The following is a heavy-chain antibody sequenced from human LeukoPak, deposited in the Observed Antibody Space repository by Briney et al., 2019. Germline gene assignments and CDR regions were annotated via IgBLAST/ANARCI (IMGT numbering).Heavy chain of an antibody. D-gene: IGHD2-2*01. Sequence: PGGSLRLSCAASGFTFSSYGMHWVRQAPGKGLEWVAFIRYDGSNKYYADSVKCRFTISRDNSKNTLYLQMSSVRAEDTAVYYCAKDKKRFCSSTSCSVSYFDYWGQGTLVTVSS. V-gene: IGHV3-30*02. CDR1: GFTFSSYG. J-gene: IGHJ4*02. CDR2: IRYDGSNK. CDR3: AKDKKRFCSSTSCSVSYFDY.